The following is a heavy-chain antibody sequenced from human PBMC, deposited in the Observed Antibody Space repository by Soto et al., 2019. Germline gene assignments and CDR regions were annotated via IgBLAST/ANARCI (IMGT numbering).Heavy chain of an antibody. J-gene: IGHJ6*02. Sequence: GASVKVSCKASGGTFSSYAISWVRQTPGQGLERMGGIIPIFGTANYAQKFQGRVTITADESTSTAYMELSSLRSEDTAVYYCARGTVGATFFGYYYGMDVWGQGTTVTVSS. CDR1: GGTFSSYA. D-gene: IGHD1-26*01. CDR2: IIPIFGTA. V-gene: IGHV1-69*13. CDR3: ARGTVGATFFGYYYGMDV.